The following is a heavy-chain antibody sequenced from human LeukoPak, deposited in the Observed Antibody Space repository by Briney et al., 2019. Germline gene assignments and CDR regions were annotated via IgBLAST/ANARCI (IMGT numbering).Heavy chain of an antibody. V-gene: IGHV1-69*13. CDR3: ARASSSWYKDYYYYMDV. J-gene: IGHJ6*03. CDR2: IIPIFGTA. D-gene: IGHD6-13*01. CDR1: GYTFTAYY. Sequence: SVKVSCKASGYTFTAYYMHGVRQAPGQGLEWMGGIIPIFGTANYAQKFQGRVTITADESTSTAYMELSSLRSEDTAVYYCARASSSWYKDYYYYMDVWGKGTTVTVSS.